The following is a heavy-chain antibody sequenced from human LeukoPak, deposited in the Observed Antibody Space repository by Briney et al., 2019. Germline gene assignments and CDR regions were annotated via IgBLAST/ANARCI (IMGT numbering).Heavy chain of an antibody. CDR2: ITWNSDNI. CDR3: ARRRDSGSLQHFDY. D-gene: IGHD1-26*01. CDR1: GFTFDDYA. Sequence: GGSLRLSCAASGFTFDDYAMHWVRQAPGKGLEWVSGITWNSDNIEYADSVKGRFTISRDNAKNSLYLQMNSLRAEDTAVYYCARRRDSGSLQHFDYWGQGTLVTVSS. V-gene: IGHV3-9*01. J-gene: IGHJ4*02.